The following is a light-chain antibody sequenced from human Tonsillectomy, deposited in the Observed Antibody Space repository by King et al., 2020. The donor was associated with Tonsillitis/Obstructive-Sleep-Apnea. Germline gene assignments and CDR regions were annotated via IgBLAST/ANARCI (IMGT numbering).Light chain of an antibody. V-gene: IGKV1-12*01. Sequence: QTGVPSRFSGSGSGTDFTFTISSVQPEDFATYYCQQVHGSPRVFGQGTRL. J-gene: IGKJ5*01. CDR3: QQVHGSPRV.